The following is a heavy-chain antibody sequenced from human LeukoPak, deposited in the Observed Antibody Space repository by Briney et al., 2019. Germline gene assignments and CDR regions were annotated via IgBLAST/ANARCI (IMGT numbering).Heavy chain of an antibody. CDR1: GFTFSFHG. CDR3: AELGITMIGGV. J-gene: IGHJ6*04. V-gene: IGHV3-21*01. CDR2: IFPSGGEI. D-gene: IGHD3-10*02. Sequence: GGSLRLSCVGSGFTFSFHGMNWVRQAPGKGLEWVSSIFPSGGEIHYADSVKGRFTISRDNAKNSLYLQMNSLRAEDTAVYYCAELGITMIGGVWGKGTTVTISS.